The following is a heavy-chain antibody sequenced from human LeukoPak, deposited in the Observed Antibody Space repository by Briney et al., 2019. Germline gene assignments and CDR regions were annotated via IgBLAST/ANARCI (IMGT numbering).Heavy chain of an antibody. Sequence: ASVKVSCKASGYTFTGYYMHWVRQAPGQGLEWMGWINPNSGGTNYAQKFQGRVTMTRDTSISTAYMELSRLRSDDTAVYYCARDLGYSGYFYYYYYYMDVWGKGTTVTVSS. CDR1: GYTFTGYY. J-gene: IGHJ6*03. CDR3: ARDLGYSGYFYYYYYYMDV. V-gene: IGHV1-2*02. D-gene: IGHD5-12*01. CDR2: INPNSGGT.